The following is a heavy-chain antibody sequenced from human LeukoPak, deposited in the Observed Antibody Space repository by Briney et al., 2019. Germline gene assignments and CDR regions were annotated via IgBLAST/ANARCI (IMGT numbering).Heavy chain of an antibody. CDR2: FHIGETV. CDR1: GGSTSSYY. J-gene: IGHJ4*02. V-gene: IGHV4-4*07. D-gene: IGHD3-22*01. Sequence: SETLSLTCTVSGGSTSSYYWSWIRQPAGKGLEWIGRFHIGETVNYNPSLKSRVTMSIDTSKNQFSLKLRSVTAADTAVYCASGSSGYPDSWGQGTLVTVSP. CDR3: ASGSSGYPDS.